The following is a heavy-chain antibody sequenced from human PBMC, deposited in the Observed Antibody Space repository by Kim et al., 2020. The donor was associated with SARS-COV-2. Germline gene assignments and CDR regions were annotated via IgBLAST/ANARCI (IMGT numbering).Heavy chain of an antibody. Sequence: VKDRLTVSRDNAKNALYLQMNSLRAEDTAVYYCARVGYSSGWKEGYYFDYWGQGSLVTVSS. CDR3: ARVGYSSGWKEGYYFDY. V-gene: IGHV3-21*01. J-gene: IGHJ4*02. D-gene: IGHD6-19*01.